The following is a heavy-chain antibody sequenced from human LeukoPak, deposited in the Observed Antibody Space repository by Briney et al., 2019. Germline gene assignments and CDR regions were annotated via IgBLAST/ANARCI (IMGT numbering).Heavy chain of an antibody. J-gene: IGHJ6*02. V-gene: IGHV4-4*07. D-gene: IGHD2-2*01. CDR1: GGSISSYY. CDR3: ARAPRPAAIGLGDYYGMDV. CDR2: IYTSGST. Sequence: NSSETLSLTCTVSGGSISSYYWSWIRQPAGKGLEWIGRIYTSGSTNYNPSLKSRVTMSVDTSKNQFSLKLSSVTAADTAVYYCARAPRPAAIGLGDYYGMDVWGQGTTVTVSS.